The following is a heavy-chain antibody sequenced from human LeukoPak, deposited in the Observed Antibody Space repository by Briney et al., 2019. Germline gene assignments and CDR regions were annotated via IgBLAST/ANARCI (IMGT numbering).Heavy chain of an antibody. CDR2: IKVDGRET. D-gene: IGHD6-6*01. CDR1: GFIFNDYW. CDR3: ARVTRYAFDI. Sequence: PGGSLRLSCEASGFIFNDYWMACVRQAPGKGLEWVANIKVDGRETYYVDSLKGRFTISRDNAKKSLYLQMNSLRVEDRAVYYCARVTRYAFDIWGQGTTVTVSS. V-gene: IGHV3-7*05. J-gene: IGHJ3*02.